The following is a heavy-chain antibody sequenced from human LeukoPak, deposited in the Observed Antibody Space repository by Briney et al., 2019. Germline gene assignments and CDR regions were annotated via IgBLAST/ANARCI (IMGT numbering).Heavy chain of an antibody. CDR2: TNPNSGNT. Sequence: GASVKVSCKASGYTFTSYDINWVRQATGQGLEWMGWTNPNSGNTGYAQKFQGRVTMTRNTSISTAYMELSSLRSEDTAVYYCAREVDVDTALAYGMDVWGQGTTVTVSS. D-gene: IGHD5-18*01. J-gene: IGHJ6*02. CDR1: GYTFTSYD. CDR3: AREVDVDTALAYGMDV. V-gene: IGHV1-8*01.